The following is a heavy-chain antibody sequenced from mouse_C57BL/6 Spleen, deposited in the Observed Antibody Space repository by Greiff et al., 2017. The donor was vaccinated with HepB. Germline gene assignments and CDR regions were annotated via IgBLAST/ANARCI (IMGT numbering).Heavy chain of an antibody. J-gene: IGHJ4*01. V-gene: IGHV1-50*01. Sequence: VQLQQSGAELVKPGASVKLSCKASGYTFTSYWMQWVKQRPGQGLEWIGEIDPSDSYTNYNQKFKGKATLTVDTSSSTAYMQLSSLTSEDPAVYYCARSYYDGSVYAMDYWGQGTSVTVSS. CDR2: IDPSDSYT. CDR1: GYTFTSYW. CDR3: ARSYYDGSVYAMDY. D-gene: IGHD1-1*01.